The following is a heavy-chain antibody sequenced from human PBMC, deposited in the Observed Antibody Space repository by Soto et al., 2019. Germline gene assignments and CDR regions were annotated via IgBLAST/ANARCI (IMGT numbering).Heavy chain of an antibody. Sequence: SETLSLTCTVSVGSITSSSYYWGWIRQPPGKGLEWIGSIDYSGSTYYNPSLKSRVTISVDTSKNQFSLKLSSVTAADTAVYYCARTYNWFYPCGQGTLVTVSS. V-gene: IGHV4-39*07. J-gene: IGHJ5*02. CDR1: VGSITSSSYY. CDR2: IDYSGST. D-gene: IGHD3-16*01. CDR3: ARTYNWFYP.